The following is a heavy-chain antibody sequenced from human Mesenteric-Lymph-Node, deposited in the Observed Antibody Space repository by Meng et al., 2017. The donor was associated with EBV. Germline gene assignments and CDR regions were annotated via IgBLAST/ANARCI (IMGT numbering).Heavy chain of an antibody. V-gene: IGHV4-34*01. CDR2: VNHAGTT. Sequence: QGQLQQWGAGLLNPSGTRSLTCAVYGGSSSDYYWTWIRQPPGKGLEWIGEVNHAGTTIYNPSLESRVTISVDTSKNQFSLKLTSVTAADTAVYFCAALGSFASSIDPWGQGTLVTVSS. CDR3: AALGSFASSIDP. J-gene: IGHJ5*02. D-gene: IGHD3-16*01. CDR1: GGSSSDYY.